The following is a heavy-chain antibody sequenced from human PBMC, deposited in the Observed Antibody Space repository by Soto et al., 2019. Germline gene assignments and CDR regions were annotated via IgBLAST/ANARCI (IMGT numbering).Heavy chain of an antibody. CDR3: ARADYEILTGSYAMDV. D-gene: IGHD3-9*01. V-gene: IGHV4-4*07. CDR2: VSTSGAT. Sequence: QVQLQESGPRLVKPSETLSLTCTVSDDFISSYYWNWIRQPAGKGLEWIWRVSTSGATNYNPSLESRVTMSVDTSKKQFSLKLTSVTAADTAVYFCARADYEILTGSYAMDVWGQGTTVTVSS. CDR1: DDFISSYY. J-gene: IGHJ6*02.